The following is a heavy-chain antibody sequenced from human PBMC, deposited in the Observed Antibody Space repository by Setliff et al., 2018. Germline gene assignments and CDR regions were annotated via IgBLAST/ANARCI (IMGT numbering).Heavy chain of an antibody. D-gene: IGHD5-18*01. Sequence: SETLSLTCTVSGGSISTKNYYWGWIRQPPGKGLEWIGNIYYSGGTYYSPSLKSRVTISVDTSENQFSLKLNSATAADTAVYYCAGGGGWIQLFDYWGLGTQVTVSS. CDR3: AGGGGWIQLFDY. CDR2: IYYSGGT. CDR1: GGSISTKNYY. V-gene: IGHV4-39*01. J-gene: IGHJ4*02.